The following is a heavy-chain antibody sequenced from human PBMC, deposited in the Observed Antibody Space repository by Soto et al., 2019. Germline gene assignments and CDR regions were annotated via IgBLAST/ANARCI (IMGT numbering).Heavy chain of an antibody. CDR1: GGSVSSSNW. V-gene: IGHV4-4*02. CDR2: IYHSGSA. D-gene: IGHD2-21*02. Sequence: QVQLQESGPGLVKPSGTLSLTCAVSGGSVSSSNWWSWVRQSPGKGLEWMGEIYHSGSAHYNPSLKGRATISLDKSKNPFSLRLTSVTAADTAVYYCARVPGVVVSADDAFDIWGQGTRVIVSS. CDR3: ARVPGVVVSADDAFDI. J-gene: IGHJ3*02.